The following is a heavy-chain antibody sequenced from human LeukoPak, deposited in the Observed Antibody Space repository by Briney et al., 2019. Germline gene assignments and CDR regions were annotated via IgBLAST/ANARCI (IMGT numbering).Heavy chain of an antibody. V-gene: IGHV4-59*08. CDR3: ARHMTVTYDAFDM. Sequence: SETLSLTCSVSGGCTSGYYWSWIRQPPGKGPEWIGYVYYSGHTSYSPSLESRVTISVDTSKNQFSLKLNSVTAADTAVYYFARHMTVTYDAFDMWGQGTMVTVSS. J-gene: IGHJ3*02. CDR1: GGCTSGYY. CDR2: VYYSGHT. D-gene: IGHD3-22*01.